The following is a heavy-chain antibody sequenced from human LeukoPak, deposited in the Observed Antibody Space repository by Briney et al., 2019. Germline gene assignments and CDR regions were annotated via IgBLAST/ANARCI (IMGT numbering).Heavy chain of an antibody. Sequence: SQTLSLTCTVSGDSISRDGSYWSWIRQYPRKGLEWIGYIYHSGYTYSNPSLKSRVTMSVDTSQNQFSLKIISVTAADTAVYFCARAGRGVNWYYYIDVWGTGTTVTVSS. CDR3: ARAGRGVNWYYYIDV. D-gene: IGHD1-1*01. CDR2: IYHSGYT. J-gene: IGHJ6*03. V-gene: IGHV4-31*03. CDR1: GDSISRDGSY.